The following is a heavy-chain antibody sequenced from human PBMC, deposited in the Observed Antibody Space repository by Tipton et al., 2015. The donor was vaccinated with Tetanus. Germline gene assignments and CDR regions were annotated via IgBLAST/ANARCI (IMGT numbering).Heavy chain of an antibody. V-gene: IGHV4-31*03. CDR3: ARGLPREPFYLDY. CDR1: GDSVSGYL. J-gene: IGHJ4*02. CDR2: IYYTAHN. Sequence: TLSLTCTVSGDSVSGYLWTWVRQQPGKGLEWIGNIYYTAHNSYNPSLDSRVSISVDTSKNQCSLRLTSVTAADTAVYFCARGLPREPFYLDYGGQGKQVIVSS. D-gene: IGHD1-26*01.